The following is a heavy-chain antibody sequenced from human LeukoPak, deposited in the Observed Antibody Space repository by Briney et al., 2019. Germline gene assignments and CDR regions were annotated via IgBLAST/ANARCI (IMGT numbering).Heavy chain of an antibody. J-gene: IGHJ4*02. CDR3: ARPPWDDSSGYYSYYFDY. V-gene: IGHV5-51*01. CDR2: IYPGDSDT. D-gene: IGHD3-22*01. CDR1: GYSFTSYW. Sequence: GESLKISCKGSGYSFTSYWIGWVRQMPGKGLEWMGIIYPGDSDTRYSPSFQGKVTISADKSISTAYLQWSSLKASDTAMYYCARPPWDDSSGYYSYYFDYWGQGTLVTVSS.